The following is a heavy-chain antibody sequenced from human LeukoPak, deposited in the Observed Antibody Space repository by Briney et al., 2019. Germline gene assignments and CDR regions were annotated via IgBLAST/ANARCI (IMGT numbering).Heavy chain of an antibody. V-gene: IGHV4-59*08. J-gene: IGHJ3*02. CDR2: IYYSGST. D-gene: IGHD5-18*01. CDR3: ARTYSYGSSSDAFDI. Sequence: PSETLSLTCTVSGGSISSYYWSWIRQPPGKGLEWIGYIYYSGSTNYNPSLKSRVTISVDTSKNQFSLKLSSVTAADTAVYYCARTYSYGSSSDAFDIWGQGTMVTVSS. CDR1: GGSISSYY.